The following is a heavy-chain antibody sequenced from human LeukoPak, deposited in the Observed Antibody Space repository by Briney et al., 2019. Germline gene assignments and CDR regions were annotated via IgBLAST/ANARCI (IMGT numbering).Heavy chain of an antibody. CDR1: GGSFSGYY. CDR2: IKHSGST. V-gene: IGHV4-34*01. D-gene: IGHD2-2*01. J-gene: IGHJ4*02. Sequence: PSETLSLTCAAYGGSFSGYYWSWIRQPPGKGLEWIGEIKHSGSTNYNPSLKSRVTISVDTSKNQFSLKLSSVTAADTAVYYCARHFKGYCSSTSCYRYFDYWGQGTLVTVSS. CDR3: ARHFKGYCSSTSCYRYFDY.